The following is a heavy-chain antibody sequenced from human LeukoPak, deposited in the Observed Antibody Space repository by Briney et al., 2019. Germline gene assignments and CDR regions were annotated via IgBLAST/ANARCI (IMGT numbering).Heavy chain of an antibody. Sequence: GRSLRLSCAASEFSFSDYSMNWVSQAPGKGLEWVAVIWYDGSNKYYADSVKGRFTISRDNSKKMLYLHMNRLRVEDTAVYYCVRDRYTFGSCWFDSWGQGTQVTVSS. CDR2: IWYDGSNK. CDR3: VRDRYTFGSCWFDS. J-gene: IGHJ5*01. CDR1: EFSFSDYS. V-gene: IGHV3-33*01. D-gene: IGHD3-16*02.